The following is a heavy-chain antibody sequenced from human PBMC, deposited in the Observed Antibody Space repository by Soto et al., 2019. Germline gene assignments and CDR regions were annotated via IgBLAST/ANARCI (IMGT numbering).Heavy chain of an antibody. Sequence: EVQLLESGGGLVQPGGSLRLSCVASGFTFDTYAISWVRQAPGKGLEWVSTVSGSGLYTYYTDSVKGRFTIARDNPRNTLYLQMNSLRLEDTAVYFCAKDLIAATGTPAYYFYAWGQGTLVTVSS. CDR3: AKDLIAATGTPAYYFYA. D-gene: IGHD6-13*01. CDR1: GFTFDTYA. V-gene: IGHV3-23*01. CDR2: VSGSGLYT. J-gene: IGHJ4*02.